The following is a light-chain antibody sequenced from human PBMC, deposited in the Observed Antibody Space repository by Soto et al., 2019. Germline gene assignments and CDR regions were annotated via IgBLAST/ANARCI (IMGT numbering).Light chain of an antibody. CDR1: QNLSRN. CDR2: YAS. Sequence: EVVMTQSPVTLSVSPGERATLSCRASQNLSRNLAWYQQQPGQAPRLLIFYASTRATGIPARFSGSGSGTDFTLTISSLQSKDFAVYFCQQYDKWPHTFGQGTKLEIK. J-gene: IGKJ2*01. V-gene: IGKV3-15*01. CDR3: QQYDKWPHT.